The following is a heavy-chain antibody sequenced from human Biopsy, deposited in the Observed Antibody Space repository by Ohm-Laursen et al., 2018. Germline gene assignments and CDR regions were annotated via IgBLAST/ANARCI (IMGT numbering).Heavy chain of an antibody. J-gene: IGHJ5*02. D-gene: IGHD3-10*01. CDR3: ARGIGSMVRGVIINVNNWFDP. CDR2: ISTYNGNT. CDR1: GYTFTTYA. V-gene: IGHV1-18*01. Sequence: ASVKVSCNASGYTFTTYAISWVRQAPRQGLEWMGWISTYNGNTNYAQKVQGRVTMTTDTSTSTAYMELRGLRSDDTAVYYCARGIGSMVRGVIINVNNWFDPWGQGTLVTVSP.